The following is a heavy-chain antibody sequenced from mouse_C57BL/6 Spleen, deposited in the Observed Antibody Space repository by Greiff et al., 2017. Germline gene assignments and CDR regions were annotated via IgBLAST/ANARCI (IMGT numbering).Heavy chain of an antibody. J-gene: IGHJ2*01. Sequence: VQLQQSGPELVKPGASVKISCKASGYTFTDYYMNWVKQSHGKSLEWIGDINPNNGGTSYNQKFKGKATLTVDKSSSTAYMELRSLTSEDSAVYYCAYRGYYDYDGNYWGQGTTLTVSS. D-gene: IGHD2-4*01. CDR2: INPNNGGT. CDR3: AYRGYYDYDGNY. CDR1: GYTFTDYY. V-gene: IGHV1-26*01.